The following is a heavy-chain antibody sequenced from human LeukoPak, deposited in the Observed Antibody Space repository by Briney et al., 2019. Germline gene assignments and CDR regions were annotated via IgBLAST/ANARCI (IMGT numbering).Heavy chain of an antibody. Sequence: SETLSLTCTVSGASTSSSTYYWGWIRQSPGKGMEWIGSIYYVGNTDYNPSLKSRVTISIDTSKNQFSLTLTSVTAADTAVYYCARGGVEPALNDYWGQGTLVTVSS. CDR2: IYYVGNT. CDR3: ARGGVEPALNDY. V-gene: IGHV4-39*07. CDR1: GASTSSSTYY. D-gene: IGHD2-2*01. J-gene: IGHJ4*02.